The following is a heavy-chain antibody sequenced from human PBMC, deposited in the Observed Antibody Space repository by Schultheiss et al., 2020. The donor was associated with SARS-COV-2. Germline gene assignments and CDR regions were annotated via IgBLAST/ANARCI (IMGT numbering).Heavy chain of an antibody. CDR3: VRDSGSYSDLSWFDP. Sequence: GGSLRLSCAASGFTFSSYAMSWVRQAPGKGLEWVSAISGSGGSTYYADSMKGRFTVSRDNAKKSLYLQMDRLRAEDTAVYYCVRDSGSYSDLSWFDPWGHGTLVTVSS. J-gene: IGHJ5*02. CDR1: GFTFSSYA. D-gene: IGHD1-26*01. CDR2: ISGSGGST. V-gene: IGHV3-23*01.